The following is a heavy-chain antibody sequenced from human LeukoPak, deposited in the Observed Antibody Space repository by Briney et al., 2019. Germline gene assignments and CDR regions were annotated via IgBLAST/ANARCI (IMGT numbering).Heavy chain of an antibody. V-gene: IGHV3-15*01. D-gene: IGHD3-22*01. J-gene: IGHJ4*02. CDR3: ARRRNSSDGMDFDY. CDR1: GFTFSHAW. Sequence: GGSLRLSCAASGFTFSHAWMSWVRQAPGKGLEWVGRIKSRTDGGTADYGAPVKGGFTISRDDSKNTLYLQMNSLKTEDTAVYYCARRRNSSDGMDFDYWGQGTLVTVSS. CDR2: IKSRTDGGTA.